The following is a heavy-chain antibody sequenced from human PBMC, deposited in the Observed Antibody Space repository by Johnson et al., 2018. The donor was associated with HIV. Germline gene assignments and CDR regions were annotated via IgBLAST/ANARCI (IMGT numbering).Heavy chain of an antibody. CDR1: GFTVSSNY. CDR3: AKETGNDAFDI. Sequence: VQLVESGGGVVQPGGSLRLSCAASGFTVSSNYMSWVRQAPGKGLEWVSVIYSGGSTYYADSVKGRFTISRDNSKNTRYLQMNSLRAEDTALYYCAKETGNDAFDIWGQGTMVTVSS. CDR2: IYSGGST. V-gene: IGHV3-66*01. J-gene: IGHJ3*02. D-gene: IGHD1-14*01.